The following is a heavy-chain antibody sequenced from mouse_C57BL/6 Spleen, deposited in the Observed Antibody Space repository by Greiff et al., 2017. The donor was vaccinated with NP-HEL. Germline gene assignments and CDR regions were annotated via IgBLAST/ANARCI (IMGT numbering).Heavy chain of an antibody. V-gene: IGHV1-15*01. J-gene: IGHJ2*01. CDR3: TAIPWGLDY. D-gene: IGHD3-3*01. CDR2: IDPETGGT. Sequence: QVHVKQSGAELVRPGASVTLSCKASGYTFTDYEMHWVKQTPVHGLEWIGAIDPETGGTAYNQKFKGKAILTADKSSSTAYMELRSLTSEDSAVYYCTAIPWGLDYWGQGTTLTVSS. CDR1: GYTFTDYE.